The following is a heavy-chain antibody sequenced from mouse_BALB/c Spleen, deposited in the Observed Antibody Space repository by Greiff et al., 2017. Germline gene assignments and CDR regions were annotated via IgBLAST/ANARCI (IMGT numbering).Heavy chain of an antibody. Sequence: VKLVESGAELAKPGASVKMSCKASGYTFTSYWMHWVKQRPGQGLEWIGYINPSTGYTEYNQKFKDKATLTADKSSSTAYMQLSSLTSEDSAVYYCARSKGYYAMDYWGQGTSVTVSS. J-gene: IGHJ4*01. CDR2: INPSTGYT. V-gene: IGHV1-7*01. CDR1: GYTFTSYW. CDR3: ARSKGYYAMDY.